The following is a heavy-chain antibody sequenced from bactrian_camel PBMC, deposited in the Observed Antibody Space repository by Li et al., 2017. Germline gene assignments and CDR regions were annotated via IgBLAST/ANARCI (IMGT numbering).Heavy chain of an antibody. CDR2: VDNIGII. D-gene: IGHD1*01. V-gene: IGHV3S53*01. J-gene: IGHJ4*01. CDR1: GAIPSNYV. Sequence: HVQLVESGGGSVQAGGSLRLSCHASGAIPSNYVMAWFRQAPGKEREGVASVDNIGIIPYADSVKGRFTISKDMDKNTLYLQMNSLKTDDTAMYYCAKDRTRDADAVKGQGTQVTVS.